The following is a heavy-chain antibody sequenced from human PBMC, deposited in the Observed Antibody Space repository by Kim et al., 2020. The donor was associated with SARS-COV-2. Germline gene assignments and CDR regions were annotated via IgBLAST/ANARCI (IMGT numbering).Heavy chain of an antibody. D-gene: IGHD6-19*01. Sequence: ASVKVSCKASGYTFTGYYMHWVRQAPGQGLEWMGRINPNSGGTNYAQKFQGRVTMTRDTSISTAYMELSRLRSDDTAVYYCARTVAGIDHPNYYYYYGMDVWGQGTTVTVSS. J-gene: IGHJ6*02. CDR2: INPNSGGT. CDR3: ARTVAGIDHPNYYYYYGMDV. V-gene: IGHV1-2*06. CDR1: GYTFTGYY.